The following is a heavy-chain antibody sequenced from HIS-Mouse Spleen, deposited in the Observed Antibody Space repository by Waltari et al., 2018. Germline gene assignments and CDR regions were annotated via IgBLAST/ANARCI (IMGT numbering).Heavy chain of an antibody. Sequence: QVQLVQSGAEVKKPGASVKVSCKAPGYTFTGYYMHWVRQAPGQGIEWMGWINPNSGGTNYAQKLQGRVTMTRDTSVSTAYKELSRLRSDDTAVYYGARGGNWDDAFDIWGQGTMVTVSS. CDR3: ARGGNWDDAFDI. CDR2: INPNSGGT. CDR1: GYTFTGYY. V-gene: IGHV1-2*02. J-gene: IGHJ3*02. D-gene: IGHD7-27*01.